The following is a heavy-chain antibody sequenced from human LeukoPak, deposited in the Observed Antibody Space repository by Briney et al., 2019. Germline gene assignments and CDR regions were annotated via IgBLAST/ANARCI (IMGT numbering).Heavy chain of an antibody. D-gene: IGHD3-3*01. CDR1: GFTFSSYW. V-gene: IGHV3-74*01. CDR2: INSDGSST. CDR3: AKVPRGAGTPSGY. J-gene: IGHJ4*02. Sequence: GGSLRLSCAASGFTFSSYWMHWVRQAPGKGLVWVSRINSDGSSTSYADSVKGRFTISRDNAKNTLYLQMNSLRAEDTAVYYCAKVPRGAGTPSGYWGQGTLVTVSS.